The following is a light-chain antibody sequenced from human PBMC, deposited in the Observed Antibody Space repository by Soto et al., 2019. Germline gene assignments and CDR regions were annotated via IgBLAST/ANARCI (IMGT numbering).Light chain of an antibody. V-gene: IGKV1-9*01. CDR1: QGINSY. CDR3: QQLNTYPLA. J-gene: IGKJ4*01. CDR2: VAS. Sequence: DIQLTQSPSFLSASVGDRVTITCRASQGINSYLAWYQQKPGKAPKLLIYVASTLQSGVPSRFSGSGSGTEFTLTISSLQPEDFATYYCQQLNTYPLAFGGGTKVEIK.